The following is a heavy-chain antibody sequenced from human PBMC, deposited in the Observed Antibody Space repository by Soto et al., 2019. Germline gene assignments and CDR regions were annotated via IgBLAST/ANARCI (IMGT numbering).Heavy chain of an antibody. CDR2: ISSSSSYI. CDR3: ARLSDTAMVTRFDY. V-gene: IGHV3-21*01. J-gene: IGHJ4*02. CDR1: GFTFSSYS. Sequence: GGSLRLSCAASGFTFSSYSMNWVRQAPGKGLEWVSSISSSSSYIYYADSVKGRFTISRDNAKNSLYLQMNSLRAEDTAVYYCARLSDTAMVTRFDYWGQGTLVTVSS. D-gene: IGHD5-18*01.